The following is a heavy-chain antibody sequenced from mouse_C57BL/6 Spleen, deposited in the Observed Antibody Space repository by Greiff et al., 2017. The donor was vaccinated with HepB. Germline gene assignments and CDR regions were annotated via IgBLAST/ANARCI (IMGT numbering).Heavy chain of an antibody. J-gene: IGHJ1*03. CDR3: AKHERDYYGSSTGGYFDV. D-gene: IGHD1-1*01. Sequence: QVQLQQSGPGLVAPSQSLSITCTVSGFSLTSYGVDWVRQPPGKGLEWLGVIWGGGSTNYNSALMSRLSISKDNSKSQVFLKMNSLQTDDTAMYYCAKHERDYYGSSTGGYFDVWGTGTTVTVSS. CDR2: IWGGGST. V-gene: IGHV2-9*01. CDR1: GFSLTSYG.